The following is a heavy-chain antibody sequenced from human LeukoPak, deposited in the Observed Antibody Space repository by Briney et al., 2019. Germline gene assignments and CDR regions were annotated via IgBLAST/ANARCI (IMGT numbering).Heavy chain of an antibody. CDR2: ISGDGGST. CDR3: AKDISPIGEVFDY. CDR1: GFTFDDYA. J-gene: IGHJ4*02. V-gene: IGHV3-43*02. D-gene: IGHD2/OR15-2a*01. Sequence: PGGSLRLSCAASGFTFDDYAMHCVRHAPGKGLEWGSLISGDGGSTYYADSVKGRFTISRDNSKNSLYLQMNSLRTEDTALYYCAKDISPIGEVFDYWGQGTLVTVSS.